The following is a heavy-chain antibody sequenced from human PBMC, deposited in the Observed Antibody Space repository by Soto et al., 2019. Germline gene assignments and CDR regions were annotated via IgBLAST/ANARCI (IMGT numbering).Heavy chain of an antibody. CDR1: GDTFSFYT. CDR3: AASYGSGYRAFDY. D-gene: IGHD3-10*01. CDR2: VNPIVSMS. V-gene: IGHV1-69*02. Sequence: QVQLVQSGAEVRKPGSSVKVSCKASGDTFSFYTINWVRQAPGLGLGWMGRVNPIVSMSNYAQKFQSRVTITADKSTNTAYMQLSSLRSEDTAIYYCAASYGSGYRAFDYWGQGALVTVSS. J-gene: IGHJ4*02.